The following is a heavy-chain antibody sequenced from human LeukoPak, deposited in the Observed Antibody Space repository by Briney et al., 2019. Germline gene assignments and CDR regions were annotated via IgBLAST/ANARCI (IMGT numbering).Heavy chain of an antibody. Sequence: GGSLRLSCAASGFTFSSYSMNWVRQAPGKGLEWVSSISSSSSYIYYADSVKGRFTISRDNAKNSLYLQMNSLRAEDTAVYYCASTRDYYESSGYYPGFGNAFDIWGQGTMVTVSS. V-gene: IGHV3-21*01. D-gene: IGHD3-22*01. CDR3: ASTRDYYESSGYYPGFGNAFDI. CDR1: GFTFSSYS. J-gene: IGHJ3*02. CDR2: ISSSSSYI.